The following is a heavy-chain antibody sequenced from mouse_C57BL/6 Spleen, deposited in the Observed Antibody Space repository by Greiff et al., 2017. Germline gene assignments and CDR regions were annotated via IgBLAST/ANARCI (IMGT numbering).Heavy chain of an antibody. CDR2: IDPEDGDT. V-gene: IGHV14-1*01. CDR3: TTDPQPYGYDHFAY. D-gene: IGHD2-2*01. J-gene: IGHJ3*01. Sequence: VQLQQSGAELVRPGASVKLSCTASGFNIKDYYMHWVKQRPEQGLEWIGRIDPEDGDTEYAPKFQGKATMTADTSSNTAYLPLSSLTSADTAVYCCTTDPQPYGYDHFAYWGQGTLVTVSA. CDR1: GFNIKDYY.